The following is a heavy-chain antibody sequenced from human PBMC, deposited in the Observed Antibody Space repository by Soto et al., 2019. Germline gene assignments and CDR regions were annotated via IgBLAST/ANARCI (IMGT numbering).Heavy chain of an antibody. V-gene: IGHV4-31*03. CDR1: GGSISSGGYY. J-gene: IGHJ4*02. CDR3: ARVYYDILTGYDRNVDY. CDR2: IYYSGST. D-gene: IGHD3-9*01. Sequence: QVQLQESGPGLVKPSQTLSLTCTVSGGSISSGGYYWSWIRQHPGKGLEWIGYIYYSGSTYYNPSLKSRFTISVDASKIKISLKLGAVTAAQTAVYYWARVYYDILTGYDRNVDYWGQGTLVTVSS.